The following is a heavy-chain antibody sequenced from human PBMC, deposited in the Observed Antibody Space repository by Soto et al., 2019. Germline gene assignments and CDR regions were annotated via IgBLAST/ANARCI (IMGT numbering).Heavy chain of an antibody. CDR3: ARASVYYCTNSDCGFFFDQ. Sequence: QVLLQESGPRLVKPSETLSLTCSVSGVSSASGTFYWNWIRQFPGKGPELLGYISRSGTKYYSPFLKSRISMSIDTSKKEFSLEMTSGTAADAAVYFWARASVYYCTNSDCGFFFDQWGRGDVVAVSS. D-gene: IGHD2-8*01. V-gene: IGHV4-31*02. CDR2: ISRSGTK. J-gene: IGHJ4*02. CDR1: GVSSASGTFY.